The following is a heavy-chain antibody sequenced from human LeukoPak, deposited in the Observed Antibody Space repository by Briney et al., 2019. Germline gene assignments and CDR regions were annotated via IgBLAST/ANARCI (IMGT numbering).Heavy chain of an antibody. CDR1: GYTLSELS. V-gene: IGHV1-24*01. D-gene: IGHD3-3*01. Sequence: GASVKVSCKVSGYTLSELSMYWVRQAPGKGLEWMGGFDPEDVETIYAQKFQGRVTMTEDTSTDTAYMELSSLRSEDTAVYYCATEVTIVGVAPYCFDSWGQGTLVTVSS. CDR3: ATEVTIVGVAPYCFDS. CDR2: FDPEDVET. J-gene: IGHJ4*02.